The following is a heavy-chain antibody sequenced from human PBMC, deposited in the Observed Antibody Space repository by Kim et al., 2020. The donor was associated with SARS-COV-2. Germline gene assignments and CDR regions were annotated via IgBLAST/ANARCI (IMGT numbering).Heavy chain of an antibody. Sequence: SQTLSLTCAISGDSISSNNVAWNWIRQSPSRGLEWLGRTFYRSKWYYDSALSLRGRLTLTPDTSKNQFSLHLTSVTPEDTAVYYCTRQITEVGRHLFIKYYDYYMDVWGKGTTVTVSS. D-gene: IGHD1-20*01. CDR3: TRQITEVGRHLFIKYYDYYMDV. J-gene: IGHJ6*03. CDR1: GDSISSNNVA. CDR2: TFYRSKWYY. V-gene: IGHV6-1*01.